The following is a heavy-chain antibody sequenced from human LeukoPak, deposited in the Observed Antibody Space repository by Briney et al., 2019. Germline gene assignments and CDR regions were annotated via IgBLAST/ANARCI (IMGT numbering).Heavy chain of an antibody. CDR1: GYSISSGYY. CDR2: IYHSGST. CDR3: ASGDVLMVSHYMDV. D-gene: IGHD2-8*01. J-gene: IGHJ6*03. Sequence: PSETLSLTCTVSGYSISSGYYWGWIRQPPGRGLEWIGSIYHSGSTYYNPSLRSRVTISVDTSKNQFSLKLSSVTAADTAVYYCASGDVLMVSHYMDVWGKGTTVTISS. V-gene: IGHV4-38-2*02.